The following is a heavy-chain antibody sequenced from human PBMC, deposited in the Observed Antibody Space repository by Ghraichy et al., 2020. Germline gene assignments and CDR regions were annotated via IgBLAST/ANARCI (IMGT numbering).Heavy chain of an antibody. J-gene: IGHJ4*02. Sequence: GGSLRLSCAASGFTFSSYSMNWVRQAPGKGLEWVSSISSSSSYIYYADSVKGRFTISRDNAKNSLYLQMNSLRAEDTAVYYCARLDIVATNGYWGQGTLVTVSS. D-gene: IGHD5-12*01. CDR3: ARLDIVATNGY. CDR1: GFTFSSYS. CDR2: ISSSSSYI. V-gene: IGHV3-21*01.